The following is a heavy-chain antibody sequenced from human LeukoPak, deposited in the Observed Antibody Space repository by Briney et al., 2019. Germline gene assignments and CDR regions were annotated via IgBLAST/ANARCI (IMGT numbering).Heavy chain of an antibody. J-gene: IGHJ4*02. CDR3: TTDQTVVVPAAPFDY. D-gene: IGHD2-2*01. CDR1: GFTFSNAW. CDR2: IKSKTDGGTT. Sequence: PGGSLRLSCAASGFTFSNAWMSWVRQAPGKGLEWVGRIKSKTDGGTTDYAAPVKGRFTISRDDSKNTLYLQMNSLKTEDTAVYYCTTDQTVVVPAAPFDYWGQGTLVTVSS. V-gene: IGHV3-15*01.